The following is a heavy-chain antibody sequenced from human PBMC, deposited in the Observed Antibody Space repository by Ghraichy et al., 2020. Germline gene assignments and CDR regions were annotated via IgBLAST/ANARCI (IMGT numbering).Heavy chain of an antibody. V-gene: IGHV3-23*01. J-gene: IGHJ4*02. Sequence: GESLNISCEASGFTFSSYFMSWVRQAPGKGLEWVSSIGGDGGNTYYADSVKGRFSISRDNSRNTLYLQMDSLRAEDTAVYYCTKVPRNNMDMLFDYWGQGALLTVSS. D-gene: IGHD1/OR15-1a*01. CDR2: IGGDGGNT. CDR3: TKVPRNNMDMLFDY. CDR1: GFTFSSYF.